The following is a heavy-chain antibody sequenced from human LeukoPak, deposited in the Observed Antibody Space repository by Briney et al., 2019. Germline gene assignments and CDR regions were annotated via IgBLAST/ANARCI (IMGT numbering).Heavy chain of an antibody. CDR1: GFTFRSYE. CDR2: ISSSGSTI. V-gene: IGHV3-48*03. D-gene: IGHD3-22*01. CDR3: ARETSYYYDSTGDAFDI. Sequence: PGGSLRLSCAASGFTFRSYEMNWVRQAPGKGLEWVSYISSSGSTIYYADSVKGRFTISRDNAKNSLYLQMNSLRAEDTAVYYCARETSYYYDSTGDAFDIWGQGTMVTVSS. J-gene: IGHJ3*02.